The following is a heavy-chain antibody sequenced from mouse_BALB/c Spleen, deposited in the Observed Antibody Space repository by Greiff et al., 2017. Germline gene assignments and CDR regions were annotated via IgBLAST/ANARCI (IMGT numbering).Heavy chain of an antibody. Sequence: QVQLQQSGPDLVAPSQSLSITCTVSGFSLTSYGVHWVRQPPGKGLEWLVVIWSDGSTTYNSALKSRLSISKDNSKSQVFLKMNSLQTDDTAMYYCARHILDGYYDYYAMDYWGQGTSVTVSS. D-gene: IGHD2-3*01. V-gene: IGHV2-6-2*01. J-gene: IGHJ4*01. CDR2: IWSDGST. CDR3: ARHILDGYYDYYAMDY. CDR1: GFSLTSYG.